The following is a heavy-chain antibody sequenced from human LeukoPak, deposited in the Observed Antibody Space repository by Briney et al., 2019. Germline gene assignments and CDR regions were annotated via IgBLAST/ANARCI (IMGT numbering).Heavy chain of an antibody. CDR1: GFTFSSYE. CDR2: ISSSGSTI. J-gene: IGHJ3*02. CDR3: AREGSWYWDAFDI. D-gene: IGHD6-13*01. V-gene: IGHV3-48*03. Sequence: GGPLRLSCAASGFTFSSYEMNWVRQAPGKGLEWVSYISSSGSTIYYADSVKGRFTISRDNAKNSLYLQMNSLRAEDTAVYYCAREGSWYWDAFDIWGQGTMVTVSS.